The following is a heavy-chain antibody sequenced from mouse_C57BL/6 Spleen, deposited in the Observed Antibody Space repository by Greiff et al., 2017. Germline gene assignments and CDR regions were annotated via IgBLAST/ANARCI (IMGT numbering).Heavy chain of an antibody. CDR2: INPNYGTT. CDR1: GYSFTDYN. J-gene: IGHJ2*01. Sequence: VHVKQSGPELVKPGASVKISCKASGYSFTDYNMNWVKQSNGTSIEWIGVINPNYGTTSYNQKFKGKDTLTVDQSSSTAYMQLNSLTSEDSAVYYCARRDDLGNYFSYWGQGTTRTVAS. CDR3: ARRDDLGNYFSY. D-gene: IGHD2-4*01. V-gene: IGHV1-39*01.